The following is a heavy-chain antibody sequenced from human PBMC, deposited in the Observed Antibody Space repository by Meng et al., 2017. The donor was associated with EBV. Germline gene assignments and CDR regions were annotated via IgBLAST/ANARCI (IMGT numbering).Heavy chain of an antibody. CDR3: ASESGGGYTPDY. V-gene: IGHV1-69*01. CDR2: FLPRWGAP. D-gene: IGHD5-18*01. CDR1: GGPLHYYA. Sequence: QVLLGQAADELKKPGSSCKVSCKTSGGPLHYYAISWVRQPPGQGLEWRGGFLPRWGAPNYAQKFHGRVKIPADESTSTHYMDLSSLRSEGTAIYYCASESGGGYTPDYWGQGTLVTVSS. J-gene: IGHJ4*02.